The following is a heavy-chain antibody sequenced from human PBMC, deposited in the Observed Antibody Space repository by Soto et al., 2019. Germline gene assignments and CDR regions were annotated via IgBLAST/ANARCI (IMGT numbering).Heavy chain of an antibody. D-gene: IGHD2-8*01. Sequence: GGSLRLSCAASGFTFDDYAMHWVRQAPGKGLEWVSGISWNSGSIGYADSVKGGFTISRDNAKNSLYLQMNSLGAEDTALYYCAKAPYCTNGVCYDPYWGQGTLVTVSS. CDR2: ISWNSGSI. V-gene: IGHV3-9*01. CDR1: GFTFDDYA. J-gene: IGHJ4*02. CDR3: AKAPYCTNGVCYDPY.